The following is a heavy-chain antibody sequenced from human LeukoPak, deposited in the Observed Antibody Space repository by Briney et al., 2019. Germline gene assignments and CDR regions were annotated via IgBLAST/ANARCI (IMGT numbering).Heavy chain of an antibody. CDR2: ISAYNGST. J-gene: IGHJ6*02. CDR3: ARDLTSNVAVTEYHYYAMDV. D-gene: IGHD6-19*01. CDR1: DFSFTSYG. Sequence: ASVKVSCKASDFSFTSYGMSWVRQAPGQGLEWMGWISAYNGSTKYAQKLQDRVTMTTDTSTGTAYMELRSLRPDDTAVYYCARDLTSNVAVTEYHYYAMDVWGQGTTVTVSS. V-gene: IGHV1-18*01.